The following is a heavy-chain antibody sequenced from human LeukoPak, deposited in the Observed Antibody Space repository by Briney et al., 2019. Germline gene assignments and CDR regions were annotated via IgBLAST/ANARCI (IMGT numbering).Heavy chain of an antibody. CDR2: IHHSGST. D-gene: IGHD6-6*01. Sequence: SETLSLTCTVSGGSISSGNYYWSWIRQHPGKGLEWIGYIHHSGSTNYNPSLQSRVTISVDTSKNQFSLNLNSVTAADTAVYYCARGGAARLHFQNWGQGTLVTVSS. CDR3: ARGGAARLHFQN. V-gene: IGHV4-61*01. CDR1: GGSISSGNYY. J-gene: IGHJ1*01.